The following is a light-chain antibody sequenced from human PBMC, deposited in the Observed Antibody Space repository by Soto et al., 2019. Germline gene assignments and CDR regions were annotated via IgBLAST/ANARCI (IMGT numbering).Light chain of an antibody. CDR3: HTYNSYSLHT. V-gene: IGKV1-5*01. CDR1: LSVSRR. Sequence: DIQMTQSPSTLSASVGDRITITCRASLSVSRRLAWFQQKPGKAPKLLIYDASSLESGVPSRFSGRGSGTEFTLTISSLQPDDCATYYCHTYNSYSLHTFGQGTKLEIK. CDR2: DAS. J-gene: IGKJ2*01.